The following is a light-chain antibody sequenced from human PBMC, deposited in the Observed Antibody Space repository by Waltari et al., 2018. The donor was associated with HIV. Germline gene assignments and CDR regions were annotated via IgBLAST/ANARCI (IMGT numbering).Light chain of an antibody. CDR1: SSNVGSKP. Sequence: QSVLTQPPSASGTLGQSVTISCPGSSSNVGSKPVYWFQQVSGTAPKLLIYRDYQRRSGIPDRFSGSKSGASASLTISGLRSEDEADYYCVAWDDSLGGYVFGTGTKVSVL. J-gene: IGLJ1*01. CDR2: RDY. CDR3: VAWDDSLGGYV. V-gene: IGLV1-47*01.